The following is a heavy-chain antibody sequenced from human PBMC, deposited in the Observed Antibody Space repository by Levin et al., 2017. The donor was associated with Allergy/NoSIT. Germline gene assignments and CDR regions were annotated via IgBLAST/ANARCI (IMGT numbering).Heavy chain of an antibody. D-gene: IGHD3-10*01. CDR3: TREYYGSPNAFDI. CDR1: GFTFGDYA. V-gene: IGHV3-49*03. J-gene: IGHJ3*02. CDR2: IRSKAYGGTT. Sequence: GESLKISCTASGFTFGDYAMSWFRQAPGKGLEWVGFIRSKAYGGTTEYAASVKGRFTISRDDSKSIAYLQMNSLKTEDTAVYYCTREYYGSPNAFDIWGQGTMVTVSS.